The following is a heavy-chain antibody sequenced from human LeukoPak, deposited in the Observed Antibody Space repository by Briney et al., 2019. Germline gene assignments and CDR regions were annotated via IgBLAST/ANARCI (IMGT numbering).Heavy chain of an antibody. D-gene: IGHD5-12*01. Sequence: GGSLRLSCAASGFTFSNYGLSWVRQAPGKGLEWVSAISDSGGSTFYADSVTGRFTISRDNSKNTLFPQMNSLRAEDTALYYCAKGQWLRNWFDPWGQGTLVTVSS. CDR2: ISDSGGST. J-gene: IGHJ5*02. CDR3: AKGQWLRNWFDP. CDR1: GFTFSNYG. V-gene: IGHV3-23*01.